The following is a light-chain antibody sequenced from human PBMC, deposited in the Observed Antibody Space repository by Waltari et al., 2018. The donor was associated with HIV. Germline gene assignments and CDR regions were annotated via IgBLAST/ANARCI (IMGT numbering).Light chain of an antibody. Sequence: QSALTQPASVSGSPGQSITISCTGTSSDVGNYNYVSWFQQPPDKAPTLILFDVNKRPAVVARRFAGSKSAKTASLTISGLQPEDEGDYFCTSYTSSDTWVFGGGTKVTVL. V-gene: IGLV2-14*03. J-gene: IGLJ3*02. CDR2: DVN. CDR3: TSYTSSDTWV. CDR1: SSDVGNYNY.